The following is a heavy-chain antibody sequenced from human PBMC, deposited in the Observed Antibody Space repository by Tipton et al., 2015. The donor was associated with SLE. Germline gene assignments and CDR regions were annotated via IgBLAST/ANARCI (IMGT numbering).Heavy chain of an antibody. J-gene: IGHJ3*02. Sequence: LSLTCTVSGYSISSGFYWGLIRQPPGKGLEWIATIYHSGGTYCNPSLKSRVTISVDTSKNQFSLNLSSVTAADTAMYYCASLARYYGSASCYGFDIWGQGTMATVSS. CDR3: ASLARYYGSASCYGFDI. CDR2: IYHSGGT. CDR1: GYSISSGFY. D-gene: IGHD2-2*01. V-gene: IGHV4-38-2*02.